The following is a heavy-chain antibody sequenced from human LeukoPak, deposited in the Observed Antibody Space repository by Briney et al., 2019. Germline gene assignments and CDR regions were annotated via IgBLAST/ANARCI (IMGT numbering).Heavy chain of an antibody. CDR2: ISGSGGST. Sequence: GGSLRLSCAASGFTFSSYAMSWVRQAPXXGXEWVSAISGSGGSTYYADSVKGRFTISRDNSKNTLYLQMNSLRAEDTAVYYCAKGAYTATARIQKYYFDYWGQGTLVTVSS. V-gene: IGHV3-23*01. J-gene: IGHJ4*02. CDR3: AKGAYTATARIQKYYFDY. D-gene: IGHD5-18*01. CDR1: GFTFSSYA.